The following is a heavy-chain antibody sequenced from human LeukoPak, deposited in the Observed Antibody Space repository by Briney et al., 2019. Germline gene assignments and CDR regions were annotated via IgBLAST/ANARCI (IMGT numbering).Heavy chain of an antibody. CDR1: GGSINSYY. CDR3: ARGLAARLRRGSGWFDP. J-gene: IGHJ5*02. CDR2: IYYSGST. V-gene: IGHV4-59*01. D-gene: IGHD6-6*01. Sequence: NPSETLSLTCTVSGGSINSYYWSWIRQPPGKGLEWVGYIYYSGSTNYNPSLKSRVTISVDTSKNQFSLKLSSVTAADTAAYYCARGLAARLRRGSGWFDPWGQGTLVTVSS.